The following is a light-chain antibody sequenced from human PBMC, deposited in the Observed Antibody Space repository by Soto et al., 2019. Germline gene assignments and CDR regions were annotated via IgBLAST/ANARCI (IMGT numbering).Light chain of an antibody. V-gene: IGKV3-20*01. CDR1: QSVSNNY. CDR2: GAS. J-gene: IGKJ5*01. Sequence: EIVLTQSPGTLSLSPGERVTLSCRASQSVSNNYLAWYQQKPGQAPRLLIYGASNRATGIPDRFSGSGSGTDFTLTISRLEPEDFAVYYCQQYGSSSTFGQGTRLEIK. CDR3: QQYGSSST.